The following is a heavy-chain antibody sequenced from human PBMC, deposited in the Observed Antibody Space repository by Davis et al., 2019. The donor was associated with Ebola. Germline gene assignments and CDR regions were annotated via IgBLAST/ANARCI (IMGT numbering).Heavy chain of an antibody. CDR3: ARGTASYYYYYYYTDV. Sequence: MPSETLSLTCAVYGGSFSGYYWSWIRQPPGKGLEWIGEINHSGSTNYNPSLKSRVTISVDTSKNQFSLKLSSVTAADTAVYYCARGTASYYYYYYYTDVWGKGTTVTVSS. J-gene: IGHJ6*03. CDR1: GGSFSGYY. CDR2: INHSGST. V-gene: IGHV4-34*01. D-gene: IGHD4-17*01.